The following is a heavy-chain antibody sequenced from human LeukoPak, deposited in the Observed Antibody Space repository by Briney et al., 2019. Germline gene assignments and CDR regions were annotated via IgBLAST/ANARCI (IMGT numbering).Heavy chain of an antibody. V-gene: IGHV3-48*03. Sequence: QAGGALRLSCAASGFTFSSYAMSWVRQAPGEGLEWLSYISSGGHTIYYADSVKGRSTISRDNAKNSLYLQVNSLRAEDTAVYYCARDRTKYHYDRSGYSGNWYFDLWGRGTLVTVSS. CDR2: ISSGGHTI. D-gene: IGHD3-22*01. CDR1: GFTFSSYA. J-gene: IGHJ2*01. CDR3: ARDRTKYHYDRSGYSGNWYFDL.